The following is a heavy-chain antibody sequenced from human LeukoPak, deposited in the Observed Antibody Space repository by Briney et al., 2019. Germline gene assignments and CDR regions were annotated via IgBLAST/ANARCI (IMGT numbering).Heavy chain of an antibody. Sequence: GGSLRLSCAASGFTFDDYGMSWVRQAPGKGLEWVSGINWNGGSTGYADSVKGRFTISRDNAKNSLYLQMNSLRAEDTALYYCTRRDDFWSGYCLDYWGLGTLVTVSS. D-gene: IGHD3-3*01. CDR3: TRRDDFWSGYCLDY. V-gene: IGHV3-20*04. CDR2: INWNGGST. CDR1: GFTFDDYG. J-gene: IGHJ4*02.